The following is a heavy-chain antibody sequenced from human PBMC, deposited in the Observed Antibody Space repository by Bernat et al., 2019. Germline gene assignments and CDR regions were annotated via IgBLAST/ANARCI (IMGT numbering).Heavy chain of an antibody. V-gene: IGHV1-3*01. CDR2: INPGNGNT. CDR3: ARRGQEGAFDI. CDR1: GYIFTSFA. J-gene: IGHJ3*02. Sequence: QAQLVQSGAEVKKPGASVKISCKASGYIFTSFAIHWVRQAPGQRLAWMGWINPGNGNTKYSQNFQGRVTINRDTSASTAYMELSSLRSQDTAVYYCARRGQEGAFDIWGQGTMVAVSS.